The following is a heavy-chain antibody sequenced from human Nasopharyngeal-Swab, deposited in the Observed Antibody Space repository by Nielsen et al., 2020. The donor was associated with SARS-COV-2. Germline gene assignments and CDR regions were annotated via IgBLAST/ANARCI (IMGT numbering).Heavy chain of an antibody. CDR1: GYTFTSYY. Sequence: ASVKVSCKASGYTFTSYYIHWVRQAPGQGLEWMGIINPSVSSATYAQKFQGRVTMTRDTSTSTVYMELSSLRSEDTAVYYCARDPTPAVDSSSSLDYYYGMDVWGQGTTVTVSS. D-gene: IGHD6-6*01. V-gene: IGHV1-46*01. CDR2: INPSVSSA. CDR3: ARDPTPAVDSSSSLDYYYGMDV. J-gene: IGHJ6*02.